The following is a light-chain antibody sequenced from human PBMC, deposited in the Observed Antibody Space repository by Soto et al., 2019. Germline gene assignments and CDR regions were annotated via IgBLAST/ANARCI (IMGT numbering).Light chain of an antibody. J-gene: IGKJ4*01. CDR2: TAS. Sequence: DIQMTQSPSSLPASVGDRVTITCRASQSISNYLNWYQQKPGTAPKLLIYTASSLQSGVPSRFSGSGSGTDSTLTISSLQPEDFATYYCQQSHSTPLTFGGGTKVDIK. CDR1: QSISNY. CDR3: QQSHSTPLT. V-gene: IGKV1-39*01.